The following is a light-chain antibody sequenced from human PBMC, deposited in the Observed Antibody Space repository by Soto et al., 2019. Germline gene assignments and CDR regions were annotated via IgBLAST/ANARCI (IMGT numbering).Light chain of an antibody. J-gene: IGKJ2*01. Sequence: EIVLTQSPATLSVSPGERATLSCRASQNVRYNLAWYQQKPGQAPRLLIYGASTRAIDIPPRFSGSGSGTAFTLTINSLQSEDFAVYYCHQYNSWFTFGQGTKPEIK. CDR3: HQYNSWFT. V-gene: IGKV3-15*01. CDR2: GAS. CDR1: QNVRYN.